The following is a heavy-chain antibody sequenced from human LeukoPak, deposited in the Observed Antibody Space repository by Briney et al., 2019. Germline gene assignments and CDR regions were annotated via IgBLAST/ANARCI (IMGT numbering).Heavy chain of an antibody. V-gene: IGHV3-30*02. D-gene: IGHD4-17*01. Sequence: GGSLRLSCAASGFTFSSYGMHWVRQAPGKGLEWVAFIRYDGSNKYYADSVKGRFTISRDNSKNTLYLQMNSLRAEDTAVYYCARGVTTVTTPGAFDIWGQGTMVTVSS. CDR3: ARGVTTVTTPGAFDI. J-gene: IGHJ3*02. CDR2: IRYDGSNK. CDR1: GFTFSSYG.